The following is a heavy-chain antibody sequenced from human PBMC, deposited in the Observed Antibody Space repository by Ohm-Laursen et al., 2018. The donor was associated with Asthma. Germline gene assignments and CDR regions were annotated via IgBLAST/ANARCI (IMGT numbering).Heavy chain of an antibody. CDR1: GGTFSSYA. Sequence: GSSVKVSCKASGGTFSSYAISWVRQAPGQGLEWMGGIIPIFGTTTYPQKFQDRVTITADDSTSTVYMELSSLRSEDTAVYYCARKAGSCISRTCYSLDFWGQGTLVTVSS. V-gene: IGHV1-69*01. D-gene: IGHD2-2*01. CDR2: IIPIFGTT. J-gene: IGHJ4*02. CDR3: ARKAGSCISRTCYSLDF.